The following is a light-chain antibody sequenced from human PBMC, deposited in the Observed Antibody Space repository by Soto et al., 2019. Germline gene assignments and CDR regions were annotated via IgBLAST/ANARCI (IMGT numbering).Light chain of an antibody. J-gene: IGLJ3*02. CDR2: EVS. CDR3: SSYTATNTLV. Sequence: QSALTQPASVSGSPGQSIAISCTGTGDDVGGYNYVSWYRQHPGKAPKVIISEVSNRPSGVSNRFSGSKSANTASLTISGLQAEDEADYYCSSYTATNTLVFGGGTKVTVL. V-gene: IGLV2-14*01. CDR1: GDDVGGYNY.